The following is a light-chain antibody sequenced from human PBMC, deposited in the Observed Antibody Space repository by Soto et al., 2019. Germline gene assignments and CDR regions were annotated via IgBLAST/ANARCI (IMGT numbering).Light chain of an antibody. J-gene: IGKJ4*01. V-gene: IGKV1-5*01. CDR3: QHYDNYRLT. CDR2: DAS. CDR1: QSISSW. Sequence: DVQMTQSPSTLSASVGARVTITCLASQSISSWLAWYPQKPEKAPKLLIFDASRLESGVPSRFSVRASGTEYNLTISSLHPYDFATYCCQHYDNYRLTFGGGTNVDIK.